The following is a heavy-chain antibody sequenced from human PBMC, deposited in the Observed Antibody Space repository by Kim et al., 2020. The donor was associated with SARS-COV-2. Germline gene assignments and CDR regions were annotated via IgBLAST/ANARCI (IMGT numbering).Heavy chain of an antibody. CDR3: ATLMSTDCSSPCCLDY. J-gene: IGHJ4*03. V-gene: IGHV3-30*03. D-gene: IGHD2-2*01. Sequence: GGSLRLSCAASGFTFSSNDMHWVRQAPGKGLEWVAVISYGGSNKYYAAVVKRLFTICRDNSKNTLYLLMNSRGAETTAVYCCATLMSTDCSSPCCLDYWG. CDR2: ISYGGSNK. CDR1: GFTFSSND.